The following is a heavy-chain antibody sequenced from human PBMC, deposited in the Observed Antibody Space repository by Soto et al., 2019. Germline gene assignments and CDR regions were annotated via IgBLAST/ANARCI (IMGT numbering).Heavy chain of an antibody. D-gene: IGHD3-3*01. V-gene: IGHV3-11*01. CDR2: ISSSGSTI. Sequence: GGSLRLSCAASGFTFSDYYMSWIRQAPGKGLEWVSYISSSGSTIYYADSVKGRFTISRDNAKNSLYLQMNSLRAEDTAVYYCARSNSDYDFWSGYDYWGQGTLVTVSS. CDR3: ARSNSDYDFWSGYDY. CDR1: GFTFSDYY. J-gene: IGHJ4*02.